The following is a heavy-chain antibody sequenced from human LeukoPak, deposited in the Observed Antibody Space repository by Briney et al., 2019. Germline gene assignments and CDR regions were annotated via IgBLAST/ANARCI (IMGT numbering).Heavy chain of an antibody. CDR2: FSYDGGTT. Sequence: PGRSLRLSCAASGFTFSRYAIHWVRQAPGKGLEWVALFSYDGGTTHYAASVKGRFTVSRDDSKNTLYLQINSLRAEDTAVYYCARGKSDSSGYDYTLDNWGQGTLVTVSS. CDR3: ARGKSDSSGYDYTLDN. J-gene: IGHJ4*02. V-gene: IGHV3-30*01. CDR1: GFTFSRYA. D-gene: IGHD5-12*01.